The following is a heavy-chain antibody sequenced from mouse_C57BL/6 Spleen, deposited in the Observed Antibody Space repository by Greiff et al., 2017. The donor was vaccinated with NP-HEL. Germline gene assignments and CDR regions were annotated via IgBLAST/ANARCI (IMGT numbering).Heavy chain of an antibody. D-gene: IGHD2-3*01. CDR2: IDPSDSYT. J-gene: IGHJ2*01. CDR1: GYTFTSYW. CDR3: ARPHDGYYFDY. V-gene: IGHV1-69*01. Sequence: QVQLQQPGAELVMPGASVKLSCKASGYTFTSYWMHLVKQRPGQGLEWIGEIDPSDSYTNYNQKFKGKSTLTVDKSSSTAYMQLSSLTSEDSAVYYCARPHDGYYFDYWGQGTTLTVSS.